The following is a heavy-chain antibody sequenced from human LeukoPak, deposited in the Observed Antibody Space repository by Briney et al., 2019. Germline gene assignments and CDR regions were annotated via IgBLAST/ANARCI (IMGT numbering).Heavy chain of an antibody. CDR3: ASLYCTNGVCYPSHYYGMDV. Sequence: SVKVSCKASGGTFSSYAISWVRQAPGQGLEWMGGIIPIFGTANYAQKFQGRVTITADESTSTAYMELSSLRSEDTAVYYCASLYCTNGVCYPSHYYGMDVWGQGTTVTVSS. CDR2: IIPIFGTA. J-gene: IGHJ6*02. V-gene: IGHV1-69*13. D-gene: IGHD2-8*01. CDR1: GGTFSSYA.